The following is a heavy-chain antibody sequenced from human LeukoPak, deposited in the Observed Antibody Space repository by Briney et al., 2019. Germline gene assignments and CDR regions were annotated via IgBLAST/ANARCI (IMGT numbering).Heavy chain of an antibody. CDR1: GGSISSYY. CDR2: IYYSGST. Sequence: KPSETLSLTCTVSGGSISSYYWSWIRQPPGKGLEWIGNIYYSGSTNYNPSLKSRVTISVDTSKNQFSLRLGSVTAADTAVYYSARLASGSYGPLTPFDYWGQGTLVTVSS. CDR3: ARLASGSYGPLTPFDY. J-gene: IGHJ4*02. V-gene: IGHV4-59*08. D-gene: IGHD5-18*01.